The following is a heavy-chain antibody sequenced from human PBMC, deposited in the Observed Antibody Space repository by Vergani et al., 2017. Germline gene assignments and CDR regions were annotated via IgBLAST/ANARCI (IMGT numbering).Heavy chain of an antibody. V-gene: IGHV5-51*01. CDR2: IYPGDSDT. Sequence: EVQLVQSGAEVKKPGESLKIPCKGSGYTFPIHWIGGVRQMTGQGLEWMGIIYPGDSDTRYRPSFQGQVTISAYKSNSTAYLQWSSLKASDTAMYYCARRDGQGRLVYCWSQRTLVTVSS. CDR3: ARRDGQGRLVYC. J-gene: IGHJ4*02. D-gene: IGHD3/OR15-3a*01. CDR1: GYTFPIHW.